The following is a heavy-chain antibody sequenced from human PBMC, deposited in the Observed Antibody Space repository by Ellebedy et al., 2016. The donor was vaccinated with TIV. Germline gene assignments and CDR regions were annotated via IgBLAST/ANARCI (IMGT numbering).Heavy chain of an antibody. CDR2: IYYSGST. Sequence: MPGGSLRLSCTVSGGSISSSSYYWGWIRQPPGKGLEWIGSIYYSGSTYYNPSLKSRVTISVDTSKNQFSLKLSSVTAADTAVYYCATQVLNEDPDAFDIWGQGTMVTVSS. CDR1: GGSISSSSYY. D-gene: IGHD2/OR15-2a*01. V-gene: IGHV4-39*01. CDR3: ATQVLNEDPDAFDI. J-gene: IGHJ3*02.